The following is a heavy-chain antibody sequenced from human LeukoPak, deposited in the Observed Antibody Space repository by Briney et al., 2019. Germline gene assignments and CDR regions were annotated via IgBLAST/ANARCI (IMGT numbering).Heavy chain of an antibody. Sequence: PGGSLRLSCSASGFTFSDYYMSWVRQAPGKGLEWVSAISGSGGSTYYADSVKGRFTISRDNSKNTLYLQMNSLRAEDTAVYYCAKSHSSSLPPRFDYWGQGTLVTVSS. CDR3: AKSHSSSLPPRFDY. CDR1: GFTFSDYY. CDR2: ISGSGGST. J-gene: IGHJ4*02. V-gene: IGHV3-23*01. D-gene: IGHD6-13*01.